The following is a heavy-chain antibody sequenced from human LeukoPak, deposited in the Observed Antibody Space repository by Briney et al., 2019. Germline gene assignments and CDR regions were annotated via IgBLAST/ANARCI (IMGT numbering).Heavy chain of an antibody. CDR2: IYPGDAEI. V-gene: IGHV5-51*01. J-gene: IGHJ4*02. D-gene: IGHD6-13*01. CDR1: GYSFTNYW. Sequence: GESLKISCKGSGYSFTNYWIGWVRQIPGKCLEGMGIIYPGDAEIRYSPSFQGQVTISADKSISTAYLQWSSLKASDTAIYYCARLYSSSWSAIDYWGQGTLVTVSS. CDR3: ARLYSSSWSAIDY.